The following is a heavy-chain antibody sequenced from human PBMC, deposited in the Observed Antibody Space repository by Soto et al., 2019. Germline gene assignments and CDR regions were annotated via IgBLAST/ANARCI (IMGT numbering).Heavy chain of an antibody. Sequence: SETLSLTCPFSGCSFSGYYCSWIRQSAGKGLEWIGRIYSSGTTNYNPSLKSRVTMSVDMSKSQFSLNVRSVTAADTAVYYCVRDVGGSGWFAPWGQGTLVTVSS. J-gene: IGHJ5*02. CDR1: GCSFSGYY. CDR3: VRDVGGSGWFAP. V-gene: IGHV4-4*07. CDR2: IYSSGTT.